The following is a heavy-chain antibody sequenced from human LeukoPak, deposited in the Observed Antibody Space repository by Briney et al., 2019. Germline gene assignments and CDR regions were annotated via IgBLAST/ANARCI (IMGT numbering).Heavy chain of an antibody. V-gene: IGHV3-66*01. D-gene: IGHD6-13*01. J-gene: IGHJ4*02. CDR3: ARDRNAAATDY. CDR1: GFTVSSNY. CDR2: IYTGGST. Sequence: GGSLRLSCAVSGFTVSSNYMSWVRQAPGKGLEWVSVIYTGGSTYYADSVKGRFTVSRDNSKNTLYLQMNSLRAEDTAVYYCARDRNAAATDYWGQGTLVTVSS.